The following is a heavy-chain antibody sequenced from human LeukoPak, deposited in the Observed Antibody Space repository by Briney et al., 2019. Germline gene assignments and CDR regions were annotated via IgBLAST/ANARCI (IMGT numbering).Heavy chain of an antibody. D-gene: IGHD3-10*01. V-gene: IGHV3-30*18. CDR1: GFTFSSYA. CDR3: AKRGGSGSPHYFDY. CDR2: VSYDGSVK. Sequence: PGGSLRLSCAASGFTFSSYAMHWVRQAPGKGLEWVAVVSYDGSVKYYADPVKGRLTISRDNSKNTLYLQMNSLRAEDTAEYYCAKRGGSGSPHYFDYWGQGTLVTVSP. J-gene: IGHJ4*02.